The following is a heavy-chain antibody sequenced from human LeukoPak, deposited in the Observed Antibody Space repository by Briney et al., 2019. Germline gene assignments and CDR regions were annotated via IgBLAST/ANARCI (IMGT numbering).Heavy chain of an antibody. CDR2: VYYSGST. CDR3: AGGAMAHFDY. V-gene: IGHV4-59*01. Sequence: SETLSLTCTVSGGSISSYYWSWIRQPPGKGLEWIGYVYYSGSTNYNPSLKSRVTISVDTSKNQFSLKLSSVTAADTAVYYCAGGAMAHFDYWGQGTLVTVSS. CDR1: GGSISSYY. D-gene: IGHD5-18*01. J-gene: IGHJ4*02.